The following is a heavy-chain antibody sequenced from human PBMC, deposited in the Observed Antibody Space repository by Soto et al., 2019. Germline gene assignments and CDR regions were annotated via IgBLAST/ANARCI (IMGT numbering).Heavy chain of an antibody. D-gene: IGHD3-3*01. V-gene: IGHV3-66*01. CDR3: LQAEHGIRGTVPVSAFLLNRSSDL. CDR2: IYSGGST. J-gene: IGHJ2*01. Sequence: GKGLEWVSVIYSGGSTYYADSVKGRFTISRDESKNTLFLQMNSLRAEDTVVDFFLQAEHGIRGTVPVSAFLLNRSSDL.